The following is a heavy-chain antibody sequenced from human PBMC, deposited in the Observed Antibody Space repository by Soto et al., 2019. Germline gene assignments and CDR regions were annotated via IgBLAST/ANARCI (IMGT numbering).Heavy chain of an antibody. V-gene: IGHV2-5*02. CDR1: GFSLSTSGVG. Sequence: QITLKESGPPLVKPTQTLTLTCTFSGFSLSTSGVGVGWIRQPPGKALEWLALIYWDDDKRYSPSLKSRLTITKDTSKSQVVLTMTNMDPVDTATYYCALQGRYYDSSGYPDYWGQGTLVTVSS. CDR3: ALQGRYYDSSGYPDY. D-gene: IGHD3-22*01. CDR2: IYWDDDK. J-gene: IGHJ4*02.